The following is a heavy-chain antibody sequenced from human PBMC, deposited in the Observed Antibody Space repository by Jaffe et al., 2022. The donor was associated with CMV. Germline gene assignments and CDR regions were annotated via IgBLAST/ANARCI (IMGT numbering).Heavy chain of an antibody. Sequence: EVQLVESGGGLVQPGGSLRLSCAASGFTFSSYEMNWVRQAPGKGLEWVSYISSSGSTIYYADSVKGRFTISRDNAKNSLYLQMNSLRAEDTAVYYCATHRKRAPFRIHAFDIWGQGTMVTVSS. CDR1: GFTFSSYE. D-gene: IGHD2-15*01. J-gene: IGHJ3*02. CDR2: ISSSGSTI. CDR3: ATHRKRAPFRIHAFDI. V-gene: IGHV3-48*03.